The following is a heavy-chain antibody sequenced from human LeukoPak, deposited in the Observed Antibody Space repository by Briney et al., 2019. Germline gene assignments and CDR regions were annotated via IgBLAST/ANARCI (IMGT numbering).Heavy chain of an antibody. J-gene: IGHJ6*03. Sequence: SETLSLTCTVSGYSISSSYYWSWIRQPAGKGLEWIGRIYNTGSTNYNPSLKSRVTMSVDTSKNQFSLKLNSVTAADTAVYYCARDSLYYYSYYMDVWGKGTTVTVSS. CDR3: ARDSLYYYSYYMDV. CDR1: GYSISSSYY. CDR2: IYNTGST. V-gene: IGHV4-4*07.